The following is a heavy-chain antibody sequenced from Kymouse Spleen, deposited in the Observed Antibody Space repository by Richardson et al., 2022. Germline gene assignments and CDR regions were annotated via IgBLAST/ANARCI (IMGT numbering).Heavy chain of an antibody. CDR3: TRGGSGSYFDY. V-gene: IGHV3-73*02. Sequence: EVQLVESGGGLVQPGGSLKLSCAASGFTFSGSAMHWVRQASGKGLEWVGRIRSKANSYATAYAASVKGRFTISRDDSKNTAYLQMNSLKTEDTAVYYCTRGGSGSYFDYWGQGTLVTVSS. CDR1: GFTFSGSA. D-gene: IGHD1-26*01. CDR2: IRSKANSYAT. J-gene: IGHJ4*02.